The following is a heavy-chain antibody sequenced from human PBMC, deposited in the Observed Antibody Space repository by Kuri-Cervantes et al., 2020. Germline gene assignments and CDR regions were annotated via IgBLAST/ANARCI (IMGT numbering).Heavy chain of an antibody. CDR2: IYSSGST. D-gene: IGHD3-22*01. J-gene: IGHJ4*02. CDR3: ARGGYYYDSSGAPIKY. V-gene: IGHV4-59*01. Sequence: GSLRLSCTVSGGSINNYYWSWIRLPPGKGLEWIGYIYSSGSTNYNPSLKSRVTISVDTSKNQFSLKLSSVTAADTAVYYCARGGYYYDSSGAPIKYWGQGTLVTVSS. CDR1: GGSINNYY.